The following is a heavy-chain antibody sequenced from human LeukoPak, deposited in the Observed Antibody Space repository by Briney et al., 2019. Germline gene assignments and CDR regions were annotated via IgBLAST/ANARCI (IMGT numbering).Heavy chain of an antibody. J-gene: IGHJ4*02. D-gene: IGHD1-26*01. V-gene: IGHV4-34*01. CDR3: ARDLIVGATNY. CDR2: INHSGST. Sequence: PSETLSLTCAVSGGSFSGYYWTWIRQPPGKGLQWIGEINHSGSTNYNPSLKSRVTISLDTSKNQFSLKLSSVTAADTAVYYCARDLIVGATNYWGQGTLVTVSS. CDR1: GGSFSGYY.